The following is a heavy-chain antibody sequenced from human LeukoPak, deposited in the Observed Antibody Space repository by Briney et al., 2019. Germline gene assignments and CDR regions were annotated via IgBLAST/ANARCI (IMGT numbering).Heavy chain of an antibody. CDR1: GFTFSDYW. V-gene: IGHV3-7*03. CDR2: IKQDGSEK. CDR3: ARLAVAGTRGFYYYYYGMDV. J-gene: IGHJ6*02. Sequence: GGSLRLSCVASGFTFSDYWMSWVRQAPGKGLEWVANIKQDGSEKYYVDSVKGRFTISRDNTKNSVFLQMNSLRVEDTAVYYCARLAVAGTRGFYYYYYGMDVWGQGTTVTVSS. D-gene: IGHD6-19*01.